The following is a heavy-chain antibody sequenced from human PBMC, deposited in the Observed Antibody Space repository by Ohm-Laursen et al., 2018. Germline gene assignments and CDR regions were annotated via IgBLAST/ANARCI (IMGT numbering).Heavy chain of an antibody. V-gene: IGHV3-53*01. Sequence: GSLRLSCAASGFTVNNNYMSWVRQAPGEGLEWVSVIHSGGNTYYVDSVKGRFTISRDNSKNTLYLQMNSLRDEDTAVYYCATAGPYSGDDYWGQGTLVNVSS. CDR3: ATAGPYSGDDY. J-gene: IGHJ4*02. D-gene: IGHD6-25*01. CDR2: IHSGGNT. CDR1: GFTVNNNY.